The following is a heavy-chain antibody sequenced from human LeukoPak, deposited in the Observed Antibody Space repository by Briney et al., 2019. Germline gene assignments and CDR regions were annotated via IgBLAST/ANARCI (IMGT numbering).Heavy chain of an antibody. Sequence: ASVKVSCKASVYTFTSYYMQSVRQAPGQGREGMGIMNPSGGSTSYAQKFQGRVTMTRDTSTSTVYMELSSLRSEDTAVYYCARGGMGIQLWSFDYWGQGTLVTVSS. CDR2: MNPSGGST. D-gene: IGHD5-18*01. V-gene: IGHV1-46*01. J-gene: IGHJ4*02. CDR3: ARGGMGIQLWSFDY. CDR1: VYTFTSYY.